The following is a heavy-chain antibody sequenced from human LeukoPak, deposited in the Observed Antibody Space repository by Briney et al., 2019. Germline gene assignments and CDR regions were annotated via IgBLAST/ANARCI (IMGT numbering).Heavy chain of an antibody. CDR3: ARSRLEWFASDAFDI. CDR2: IDHSGST. D-gene: IGHD3-3*01. V-gene: IGHV4-39*01. CDR1: GGSISSSRYY. J-gene: IGHJ3*02. Sequence: SETLSLTCTVSGGSISSSRYYWAWIRQPPRKGLECIASIDHSGSTNYNPSLKSRVTTSVDTSKNQFSLKLSSVTAADTAVYYCARSRLEWFASDAFDIWGQGTMVAVSS.